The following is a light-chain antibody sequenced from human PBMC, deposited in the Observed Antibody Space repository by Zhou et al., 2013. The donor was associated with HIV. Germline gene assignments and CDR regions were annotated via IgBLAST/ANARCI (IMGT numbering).Light chain of an antibody. CDR1: SSNIGNNY. J-gene: IGLJ3*02. Sequence: QSVLTQPPSVSAAPGQKVTISCSGSSSNIGNNYVSWYQQLPGTAPKLLIYENNKRPSGIPDRFSGSKSGTSATLGITGLQTGDEAYYYCGTWDSRLSAEVFGGGTKLTVL. CDR2: ENN. CDR3: GTWDSRLSAEV. V-gene: IGLV1-51*02.